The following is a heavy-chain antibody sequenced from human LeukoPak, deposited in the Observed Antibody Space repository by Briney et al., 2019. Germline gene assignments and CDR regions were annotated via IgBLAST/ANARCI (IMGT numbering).Heavy chain of an antibody. D-gene: IGHD3-16*01. V-gene: IGHV4-34*09. CDR2: IYYSGST. CDR1: GGSFSGYY. J-gene: IGHJ5*02. CDR3: AREIADDLRFDP. Sequence: KPSETLSLTCAVYGGSFSGYYWSWIRQPPGKGLEWIGYIYYSGSTYYNPSLKSRVTISVDTSKNQFSLKLSSVTAADTAVYYCAREIADDLRFDPWGQGTLVTVSS.